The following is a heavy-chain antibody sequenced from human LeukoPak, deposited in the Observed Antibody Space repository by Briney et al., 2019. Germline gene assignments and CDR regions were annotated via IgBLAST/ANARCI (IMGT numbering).Heavy chain of an antibody. CDR1: GGSISSSSYY. D-gene: IGHD5-12*01. CDR3: ARDRDSGYDRGWFDP. J-gene: IGHJ5*02. CDR2: IYYSGST. Sequence: PSETLSLTCTVSGGSISSSSYYWGWIRQPPGKGLEWIGSIYYSGSTYYNPSLKSRVTISVDTSKNQFSLKLSSVTAADTAVYYCARDRDSGYDRGWFDPWGQGTLVTVSS. V-gene: IGHV4-39*07.